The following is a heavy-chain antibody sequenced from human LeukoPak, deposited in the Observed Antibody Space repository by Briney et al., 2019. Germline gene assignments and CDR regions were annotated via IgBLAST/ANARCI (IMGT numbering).Heavy chain of an antibody. J-gene: IGHJ4*02. D-gene: IGHD3-16*02. CDR3: ARDGSDYDYVWGSYRYFDY. V-gene: IGHV3-33*01. CDR2: IWYDGSNK. CDR1: GFTFSSYG. Sequence: GGSLRLSCAASGFTFSSYGMHWVRQAPGKGLEWVAVIWYDGSNKYYADSVKGRFTISRDNSKNTLYLQMNSLRAEDTAVYYCARDGSDYDYVWGSYRYFDYWGRGTLVTVSS.